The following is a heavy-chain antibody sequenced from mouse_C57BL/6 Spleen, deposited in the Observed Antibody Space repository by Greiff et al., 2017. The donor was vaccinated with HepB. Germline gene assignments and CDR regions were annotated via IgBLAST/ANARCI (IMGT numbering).Heavy chain of an antibody. Sequence: VQLQQSGAELVKPGASVKISCKASGYAFSSYWMNWVKQRPGKGLEWIGQIYPGDGDTNYNGKFKGKATLTADKSSSTAYMQLSSLTSEDSAVYFGARGDYGSSYWYFDVWGTGTTVTVSS. J-gene: IGHJ1*03. V-gene: IGHV1-80*01. CDR2: IYPGDGDT. CDR3: ARGDYGSSYWYFDV. D-gene: IGHD1-1*01. CDR1: GYAFSSYW.